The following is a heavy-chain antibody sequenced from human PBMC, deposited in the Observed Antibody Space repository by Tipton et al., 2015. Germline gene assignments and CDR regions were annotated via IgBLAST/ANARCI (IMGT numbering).Heavy chain of an antibody. Sequence: SLRLSCAASGFTFSSYAMSWVRQAPGKGLEWVSGLSWDSRKIHYADSVKGRFTISRDNAKNSLYLQMNSLRAEDTAVYYCARAVISADSYWGQGTLVTVSS. D-gene: IGHD6-13*01. CDR2: LSWDSRKI. J-gene: IGHJ4*02. V-gene: IGHV3-21*06. CDR3: ARAVISADSY. CDR1: GFTFSSYA.